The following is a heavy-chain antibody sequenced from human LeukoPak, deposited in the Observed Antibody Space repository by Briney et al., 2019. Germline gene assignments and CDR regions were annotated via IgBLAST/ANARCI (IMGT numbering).Heavy chain of an antibody. J-gene: IGHJ4*02. CDR3: ARDPVSREDYGGNPEDY. V-gene: IGHV3-53*01. Sequence: PGGSLRLSCAASGFTVANDRMSWVRQAPGKGLEWVSTVYGGGNTAYADSVKGRFTISRDTSKNTLLLQMNSLRAEDTAVYYCARDPVSREDYGGNPEDYWGQGTLVTVSS. D-gene: IGHD4-23*01. CDR1: GFTVANDR. CDR2: VYGGGNT.